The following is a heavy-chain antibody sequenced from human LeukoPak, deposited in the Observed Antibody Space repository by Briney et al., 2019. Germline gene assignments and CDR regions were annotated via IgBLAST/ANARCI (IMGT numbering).Heavy chain of an antibody. CDR3: ARLRRGDSSGYYLVDWYFDL. D-gene: IGHD3-22*01. Sequence: KTSETLSLTCTVSGGSISSSSYYWGWIRQPPGKGLEWIGSIYYSGSTYYSPSLKSRLTISVDTSKNQFSLKLSSVTAADTAVYYCARLRRGDSSGYYLVDWYFDLWGRGTLVTVSS. CDR2: IYYSGST. V-gene: IGHV4-39*01. J-gene: IGHJ2*01. CDR1: GGSISSSSYY.